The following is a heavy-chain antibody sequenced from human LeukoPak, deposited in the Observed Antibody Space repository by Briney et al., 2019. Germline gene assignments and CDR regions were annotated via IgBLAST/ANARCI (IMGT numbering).Heavy chain of an antibody. CDR3: ARGIESYGDYGY. Sequence: SETLSLTCTVSGGSISGSYWSWIRQPPRKGLEWIAYMYNSGSTNYNPSLKSRVIISIDTSKNQFSLKLSSLTAADTAIYYCARGIESYGDYGYWGQGILVTVSS. D-gene: IGHD4-17*01. CDR2: MYNSGST. V-gene: IGHV4-59*01. CDR1: GGSISGSY. J-gene: IGHJ4*02.